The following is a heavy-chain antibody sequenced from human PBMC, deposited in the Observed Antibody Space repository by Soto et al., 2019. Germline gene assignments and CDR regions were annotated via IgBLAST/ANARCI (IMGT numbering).Heavy chain of an antibody. J-gene: IGHJ4*02. V-gene: IGHV3-53*04. CDR1: GFTVSSNY. CDR2: IYSGGST. D-gene: IGHD1-20*01. CDR3: ARVSSPQYMDFDY. Sequence: GGSLRLSCAASGFTVSSNYMSWVRQAPGKGLEWVSVIYSGGSTYYADSVKGRFTISRHNSKNTLYLQMNSLRAEDTAVYYCARVSSPQYMDFDYWGQGTLVTVSS.